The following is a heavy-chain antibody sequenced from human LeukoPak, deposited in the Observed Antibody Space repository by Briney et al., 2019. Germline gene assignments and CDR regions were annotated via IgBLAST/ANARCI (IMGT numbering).Heavy chain of an antibody. J-gene: IGHJ3*02. CDR1: GFTFSSYA. Sequence: PGGSLRLSCAASGFTFSSYAMTWVRQAPGKGLEWISAINGGAYSTSYADSVKGRFAISGDNSKNTLYLQMNSLRAEDTAVYYCARNSSGFKLGDAFDIWGQGTLVTVSS. V-gene: IGHV3-23*01. CDR3: ARNSSGFKLGDAFDI. CDR2: INGGAYST. D-gene: IGHD3-22*01.